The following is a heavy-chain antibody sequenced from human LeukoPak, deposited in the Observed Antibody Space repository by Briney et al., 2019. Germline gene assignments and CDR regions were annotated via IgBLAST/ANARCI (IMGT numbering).Heavy chain of an antibody. J-gene: IGHJ5*01. Sequence: SVTVYSQASGYTYICHEIIWLRRAPGQGLEWMGWINPYNGNTDYAQNLQGRVTMTTDTSTSTAYMEVRSLRSDDTAVYYCARISGRDGYIPIDSYELVIQITDS. CDR2: INPYNGNT. CDR1: GYTYICHE. D-gene: IGHD5-24*01. CDR3: ARISGRDGYIPIDSYELVIQITDS. V-gene: IGHV1-18*04.